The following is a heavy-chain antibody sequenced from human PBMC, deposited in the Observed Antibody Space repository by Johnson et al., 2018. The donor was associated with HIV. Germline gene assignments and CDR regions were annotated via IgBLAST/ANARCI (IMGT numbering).Heavy chain of an antibody. V-gene: IGHV3-30-3*01. D-gene: IGHD3-22*01. CDR2: ISYDGSNK. J-gene: IGHJ3*02. CDR1: GFTFSSYD. Sequence: QVQLVESGGGLVQPGGSLRLSCAASGFTFSSYDMHWVRQATGKGLEWVAVISYDGSNKYYADSVKGRFTISRDNSKNTLYLQMNSLRAEDTAVYCCARVRGLIAFDIGGQGTIVTVSS. CDR3: ARVRGLIAFDI.